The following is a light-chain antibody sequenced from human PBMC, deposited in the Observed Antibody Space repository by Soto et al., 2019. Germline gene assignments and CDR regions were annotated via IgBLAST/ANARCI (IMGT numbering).Light chain of an antibody. V-gene: IGLV1-44*01. J-gene: IGLJ1*01. Sequence: QSVLTQPPSASGTPGQRVTISCAGGSSNIGSNSVNWYQQLPGTAPKLLIYGSNQRPSGVPDRFSGSKSGTSASLAISGLQSEDEADYYCAAWDDSLNGYVFGTGTKVTVL. CDR1: SSNIGSNS. CDR3: AAWDDSLNGYV. CDR2: GSN.